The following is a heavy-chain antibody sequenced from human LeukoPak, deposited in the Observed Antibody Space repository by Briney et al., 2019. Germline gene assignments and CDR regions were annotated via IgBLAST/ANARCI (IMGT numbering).Heavy chain of an antibody. D-gene: IGHD5-18*01. J-gene: IGHJ4*02. V-gene: IGHV3-21*01. CDR1: GFTFSSYS. CDR2: ISSSSSYI. CDR3: ASDPVDTAMVKGDY. Sequence: GGSLRLSCAASGFTFSSYSMNWVRQAPGKGLEWVSSISSSSSYIYYADSVKGRFTISRDNAKNSLYLQMNSLRAEDTAVYSCASDPVDTAMVKGDYWGQGTLVTVSS.